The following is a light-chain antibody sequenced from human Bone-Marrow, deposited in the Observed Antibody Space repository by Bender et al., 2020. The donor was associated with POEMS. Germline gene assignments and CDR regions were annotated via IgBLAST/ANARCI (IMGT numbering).Light chain of an antibody. Sequence: QSVLTQPPSASGTPGQRVTISCSGSSSKFGSYPVNWYQQLPGAAPKLVIFNNSQRPSGVPDRFSGSNSGTSASLAISGLLSDDEAEVYCATWDDSLNGWVFGGGTKLTVL. J-gene: IGLJ3*02. CDR3: ATWDDSLNGWV. CDR2: NNS. CDR1: SSKFGSYP. V-gene: IGLV1-44*01.